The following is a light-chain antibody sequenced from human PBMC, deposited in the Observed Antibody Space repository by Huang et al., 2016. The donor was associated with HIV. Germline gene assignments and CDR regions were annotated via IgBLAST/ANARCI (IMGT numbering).Light chain of an antibody. V-gene: IGKV3-15*01. J-gene: IGKJ4*01. Sequence: ETLMTQFPATLSVSPGERATLSCRASQNVRNNLAWYQQKPGQAPRVLFYAASSRATGVPGRFSASGSGIDLTLTISSLQSEDFAVYYCQQFNNWPPAFGGGTTVEIK. CDR1: QNVRNN. CDR2: AAS. CDR3: QQFNNWPPA.